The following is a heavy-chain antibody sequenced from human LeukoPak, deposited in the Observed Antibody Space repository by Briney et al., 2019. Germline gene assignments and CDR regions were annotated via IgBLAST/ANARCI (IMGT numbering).Heavy chain of an antibody. Sequence: ETLSLTCAVYGGSFSGYYWNWIRQPPGKGLEWIGEVNHRGSTHYNPSLKSRVTISIDTSTNQFSLKLNSVTAADTAVYYCAREGLGSGSDPWGQGTLVTVSS. V-gene: IGHV4-34*01. CDR1: GGSFSGYY. D-gene: IGHD3-10*01. CDR2: VNHRGST. J-gene: IGHJ5*02. CDR3: AREGLGSGSDP.